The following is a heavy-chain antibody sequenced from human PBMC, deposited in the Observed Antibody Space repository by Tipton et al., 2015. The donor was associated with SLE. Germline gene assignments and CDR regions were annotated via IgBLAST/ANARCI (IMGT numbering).Heavy chain of an antibody. D-gene: IGHD2-2*01. V-gene: IGHV3-7*01. CDR2: INQDGSEK. J-gene: IGHJ4*02. CDR1: GFTFGDYA. CDR3: ARDWALGLRCSVSSCYGGDY. Sequence: SLRLSCLGSGFTFGDYAMSWVRQAPGKGLEWVANINQDGSEKNYVDSMKGRFTISRDNAQSSVFLQMDGLRVEDTAVYYCARDWALGLRCSVSSCYGGDYWGQGVLVIVSS.